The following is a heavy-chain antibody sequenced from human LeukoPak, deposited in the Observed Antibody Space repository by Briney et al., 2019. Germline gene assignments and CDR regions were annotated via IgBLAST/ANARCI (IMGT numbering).Heavy chain of an antibody. J-gene: IGHJ4*02. CDR2: INHSGST. Sequence: SETLYLTCAVYGGYFSGYYWSWIRQPPGKGLEWIGEINHSGSTNYNPSLKSRVTISVDTSKNQFSLKLSSVTAADTAVYYCARFTMVWGVMPGFDYWGQGTLVTVSS. V-gene: IGHV4-34*01. D-gene: IGHD3-10*01. CDR3: ARFTMVWGVMPGFDY. CDR1: GGYFSGYY.